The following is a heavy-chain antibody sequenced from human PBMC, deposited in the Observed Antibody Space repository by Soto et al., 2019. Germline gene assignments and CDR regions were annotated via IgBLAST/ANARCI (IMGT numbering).Heavy chain of an antibody. V-gene: IGHV4-39*01. Sequence: SETLSLTCTVSGGSISGYYWGWIRQPPGKGLEWIGSIYYSGSTYYNPSLKSRVTISVDTSKNQFSLKLSSVTAADTAVYYCARLVAAAATLYYYYYGMDVWGQGTTVTVSS. J-gene: IGHJ6*02. CDR1: GGSISGYY. D-gene: IGHD6-13*01. CDR3: ARLVAAAATLYYYYYGMDV. CDR2: IYYSGST.